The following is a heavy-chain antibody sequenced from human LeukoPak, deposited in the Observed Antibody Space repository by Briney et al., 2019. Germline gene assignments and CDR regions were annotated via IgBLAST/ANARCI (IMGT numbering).Heavy chain of an antibody. Sequence: SETLSLTCTVSGGSISSYYWSWIRQPPGKGLEWIGYIYYSGYTNYSPSLKSRVTISVDTSKNQFSLKLSSVNAADTAVYYCARHAGYGGYEFRFDSWGQGTLVTVSS. D-gene: IGHD5-12*01. V-gene: IGHV4-59*08. J-gene: IGHJ4*02. CDR2: IYYSGYT. CDR3: ARHAGYGGYEFRFDS. CDR1: GGSISSYY.